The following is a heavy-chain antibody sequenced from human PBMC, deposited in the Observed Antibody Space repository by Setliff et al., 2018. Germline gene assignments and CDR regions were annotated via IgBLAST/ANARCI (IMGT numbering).Heavy chain of an antibody. CDR3: ARDNTILGATDH. D-gene: IGHD1-26*01. CDR1: GGSLSTYY. J-gene: IGHJ5*02. Sequence: SETLSLTCAVYGGSLSTYYWSWIRQPPGKGLEWIGEISHSGSTNYNPSLKSRVTMSVDTSKNQFSLNLNSVTAADTAVYFCARDNTILGATDHWGQGTLVTVSS. V-gene: IGHV4-34*01. CDR2: ISHSGST.